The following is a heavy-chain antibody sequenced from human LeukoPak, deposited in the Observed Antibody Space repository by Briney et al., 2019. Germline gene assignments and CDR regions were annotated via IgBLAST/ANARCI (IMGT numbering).Heavy chain of an antibody. Sequence: SETLSLTCAVHGGSFSGYYWSWIRQPPGKGLEWIGEINHSGSTNYNPSLKSRVTISVDTSKNQFSLKLSSVTAADTAVYYCAREASSSAAAQRRNWFDPWGQGTLVTVSS. CDR3: AREASSSAAAQRRNWFDP. CDR2: INHSGST. V-gene: IGHV4-34*01. CDR1: GGSFSGYY. J-gene: IGHJ5*02. D-gene: IGHD6-13*01.